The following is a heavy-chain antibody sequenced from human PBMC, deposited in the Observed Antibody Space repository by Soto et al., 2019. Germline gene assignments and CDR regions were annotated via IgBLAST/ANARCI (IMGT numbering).Heavy chain of an antibody. J-gene: IGHJ2*01. D-gene: IGHD2-8*01. CDR2: IYSGGST. CDR3: ASGTHMLYGRARDWYFDL. V-gene: IGHV3-53*02. CDR1: GFTVSSNY. Sequence: EVQLVETGGGLIQPGGSLRLSCAASGFTVSSNYMSWVRQAPGKGLEWVSVIYSGGSTYYADSVKGRFTISRDNSKNTLYLQMNSLRAEDTAVYYCASGTHMLYGRARDWYFDLWGRGTLVTVSS.